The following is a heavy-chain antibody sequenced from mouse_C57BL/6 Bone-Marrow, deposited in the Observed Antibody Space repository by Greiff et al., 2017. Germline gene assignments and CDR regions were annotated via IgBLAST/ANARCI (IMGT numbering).Heavy chain of an antibody. CDR1: GFTFSSYT. D-gene: IGHD1-1*01. Sequence: EVQLVESGGGLVKPGGSLKLSCAASGFTFSSYTMSWVRQTPEKRLQWVAAISGGGGNTYYPDSGKGRFTISRDNYKNILYLQLSSLRSEDTALYYCSRQVTTVLATKYFDVGGTGTTVTVSS. CDR3: SRQVTTVLATKYFDV. V-gene: IGHV5-9*01. CDR2: ISGGGGNT. J-gene: IGHJ1*03.